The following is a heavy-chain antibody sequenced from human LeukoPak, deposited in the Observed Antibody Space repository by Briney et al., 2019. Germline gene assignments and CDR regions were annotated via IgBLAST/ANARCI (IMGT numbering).Heavy chain of an antibody. CDR2: VSSGSSTI. V-gene: IGHV3-48*01. CDR1: GFSVSSNY. D-gene: IGHD1-26*01. Sequence: GGSLRLSCAASGFSVSSNYMIWIRQAPGKALEWVSYVSSGSSTIYYADSVKGRFTISRDNSKNTLYLQMNSLRAEDTAVYYCARERWELRNWYFDLWGRGTLVTVSS. J-gene: IGHJ2*01. CDR3: ARERWELRNWYFDL.